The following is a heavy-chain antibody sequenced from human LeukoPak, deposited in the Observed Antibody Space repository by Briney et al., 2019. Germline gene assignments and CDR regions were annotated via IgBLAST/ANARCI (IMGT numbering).Heavy chain of an antibody. J-gene: IGHJ6*02. CDR1: GFTFSSCG. D-gene: IGHD3-22*01. CDR2: IWYDGSNK. Sequence: GGSLRLSCAASGFTFSSCGMHWVRQAPGQGLEWVAVIWYDGSNKYYADSVKGRFTISRDNSKNTLYLQMDSLRAEDTAVYYCARDMVIRRYYYYGMDVWGQGTTVTVSS. CDR3: ARDMVIRRYYYYGMDV. V-gene: IGHV3-33*01.